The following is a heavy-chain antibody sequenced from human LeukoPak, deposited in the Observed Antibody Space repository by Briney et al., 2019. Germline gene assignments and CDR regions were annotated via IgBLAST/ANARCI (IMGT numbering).Heavy chain of an antibody. V-gene: IGHV4-34*01. D-gene: IGHD5-18*01. CDR2: INHSGST. J-gene: IGHJ4*02. Sequence: SETLSLTCAVYGGSFSGYYWSWIRQPPGKGLEWIGEINHSGSTNYNPSLKSRVTISVDPSKNQFSLKLSSVTAADTAVYYCASERYSYGSFDYWGQGTLVTVSS. CDR1: GGSFSGYY. CDR3: ASERYSYGSFDY.